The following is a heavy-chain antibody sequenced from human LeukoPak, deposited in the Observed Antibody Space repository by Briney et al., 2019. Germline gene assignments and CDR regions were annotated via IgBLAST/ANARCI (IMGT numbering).Heavy chain of an antibody. V-gene: IGHV3-30*18. CDR2: ISYDGSNK. J-gene: IGHJ4*02. D-gene: IGHD3-10*01. CDR1: GFTFSSYG. Sequence: GRSLRLSCAASGFTFSSYGMHWVRQAPGKGLEWVAVISYDGSNKYYADSVKGRFTISRDNSKNTLYLQMNSLRAEDTAVYYCAKDFGYYGSGSYGDYWGQGTLVTVSS. CDR3: AKDFGYYGSGSYGDY.